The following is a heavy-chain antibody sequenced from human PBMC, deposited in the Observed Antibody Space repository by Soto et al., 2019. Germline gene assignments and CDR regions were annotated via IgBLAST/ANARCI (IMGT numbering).Heavy chain of an antibody. J-gene: IGHJ5*02. V-gene: IGHV3-23*01. CDR2: ISGSSGNT. D-gene: IGHD2-21*01. CDR3: AKCDVLMTTSVGWCNWFDP. CDR1: GFTFSTFA. Sequence: EVQLLESGGSLVQPGGSLRLSCAASGFTFSTFAMNWVRQAPGEGLEWVSSISGSSGNTQYADSVKGRVTTSRDNSKNTLYLQMTTLRAEDTAVYYCAKCDVLMTTSVGWCNWFDPWGQGTLVIVSS.